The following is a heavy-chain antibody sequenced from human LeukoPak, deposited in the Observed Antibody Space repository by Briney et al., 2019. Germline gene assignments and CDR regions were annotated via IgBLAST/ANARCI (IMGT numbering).Heavy chain of an antibody. J-gene: IGHJ3*02. CDR1: GFTFDDYA. CDR2: ISGDGGRT. Sequence: PGGSLRLSCAASGFTFDDYAMHWVRQAPGKGLEWVSLISGDGGRTYYADSVEGRFTISRDNSKNSLYLQMNSLRAEDTALYYCAKDMRPDSSGKGAFYIWGQGTMVTVSS. D-gene: IGHD3-22*01. V-gene: IGHV3-43*02. CDR3: AKDMRPDSSGKGAFYI.